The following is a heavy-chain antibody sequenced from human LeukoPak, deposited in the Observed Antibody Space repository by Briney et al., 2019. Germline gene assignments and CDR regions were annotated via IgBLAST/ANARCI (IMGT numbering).Heavy chain of an antibody. CDR2: IYYSGST. V-gene: IGHV4-61*05. Sequence: SETLSLTCTVSGGSISSSGYYWGWIRQPPGKGLEWIGYIYYSGSTNYNPSLKSRVTISVDTSKVQFPLKLSSVTAADTAVYYCALGERLGELSRHDAFDIWGQGTMVTVSS. D-gene: IGHD3-16*02. CDR3: ALGERLGELSRHDAFDI. CDR1: GGSISSSGYY. J-gene: IGHJ3*02.